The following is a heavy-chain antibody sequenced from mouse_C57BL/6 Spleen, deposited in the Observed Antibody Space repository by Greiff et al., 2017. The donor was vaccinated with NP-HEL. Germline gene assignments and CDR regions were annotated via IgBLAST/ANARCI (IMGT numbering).Heavy chain of an antibody. V-gene: IGHV5-4*03. CDR3: ARRDYYGSSWDY. Sequence: EVKVVESGGGLVKPGGSLKLSCAASGFTFSSYAMSWVRQTPEKRLEWVATISDGGSYTYYPDNVKGRFTISRDNAKNNLYLQMSHLKSEDTAMFYCARRDYYGSSWDYWGQGTTLTVSS. CDR2: ISDGGSYT. J-gene: IGHJ2*01. D-gene: IGHD1-1*01. CDR1: GFTFSSYA.